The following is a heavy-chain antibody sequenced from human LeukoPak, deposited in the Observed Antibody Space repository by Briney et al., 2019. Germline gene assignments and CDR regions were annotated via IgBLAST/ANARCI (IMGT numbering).Heavy chain of an antibody. CDR1: GYSFTSYW. Sequence: GESLKISCKGSGYSFTSYWIGWVRQMPGKGLEWMGIIYPGDSDTRYSPSFQGQVTISADKSISTAYLQWSSLKASDTAMYYCAGSYYDSSGYWQFDIWGQGTMVTVSS. CDR3: AGSYYDSSGYWQFDI. V-gene: IGHV5-51*01. CDR2: IYPGDSDT. J-gene: IGHJ3*02. D-gene: IGHD3-22*01.